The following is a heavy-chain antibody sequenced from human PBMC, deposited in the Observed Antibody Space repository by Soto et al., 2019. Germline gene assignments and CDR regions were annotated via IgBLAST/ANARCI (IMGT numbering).Heavy chain of an antibody. CDR3: ARVPPDYYYYGMDV. CDR2: INPNSGGT. CDR1: GYTFTGYN. V-gene: IGHV1-2*02. J-gene: IGHJ6*02. Sequence: ASVKVSCKASGYTFTGYNMHWVRQAPGQGLEWMGWINPNSGGTNYAQKFQGRVTMTRDTSISTAYMELSRLRSDDTAVYYCARVPPDYYYYGMDVWGQGTTVTVSS.